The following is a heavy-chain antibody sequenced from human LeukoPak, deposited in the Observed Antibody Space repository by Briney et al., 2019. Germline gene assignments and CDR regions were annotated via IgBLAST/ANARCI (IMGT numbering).Heavy chain of an antibody. CDR3: SRRHDYGDF. CDR2: ISSSSSTI. V-gene: IGHV3-48*02. Sequence: PGGSLRLSCAASGFSSSSYIMNGGRQAPGKGLEWVSYISSSSSTISYADSVKGRFTISRDNAKDSLYLQMNSLRDEDTAVYYCSRRHDYGDFWGQGTLVTVSS. J-gene: IGHJ4*02. CDR1: GFSSSSYI.